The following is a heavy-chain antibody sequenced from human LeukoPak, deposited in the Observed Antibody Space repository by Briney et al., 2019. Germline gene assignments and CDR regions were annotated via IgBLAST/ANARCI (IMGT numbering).Heavy chain of an antibody. Sequence: ASVKVSCKASGYTFTSYGISWVRQAPGQGLEWMGWISAYNGNTNYAQKLQGRVTMTTDTSTSTAYMELRSLRSDDTAVYYCARTAEQWLVPVSNDYWGQGTLATVSP. J-gene: IGHJ4*02. CDR3: ARTAEQWLVPVSNDY. V-gene: IGHV1-18*01. D-gene: IGHD6-19*01. CDR2: ISAYNGNT. CDR1: GYTFTSYG.